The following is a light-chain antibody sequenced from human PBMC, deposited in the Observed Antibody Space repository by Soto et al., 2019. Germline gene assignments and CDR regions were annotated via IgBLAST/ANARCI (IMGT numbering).Light chain of an antibody. CDR2: DAS. CDR1: QSVNNY. Sequence: EIVLTQSPATLSLSPGERATLSCRASQSVNNYVSWFQQRVGQSPRLLIFDASNRATGIPARFSGSGSGTDSTLTISSLQSEDFAVYYCQQYNNWPWTFGQGTKVDIK. J-gene: IGKJ1*01. CDR3: QQYNNWPWT. V-gene: IGKV3-11*01.